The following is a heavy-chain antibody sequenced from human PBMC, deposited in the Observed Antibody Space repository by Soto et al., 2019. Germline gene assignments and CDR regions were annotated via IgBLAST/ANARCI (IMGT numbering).Heavy chain of an antibody. Sequence: ESLKISCKGSGYSFTSYWISWVRQMPGKGLEWMGRIDPSDSYTNYSPSFQGHVTISADKSISTAYLQWSSLKASDTAMYYCATAQAPGYRRNFRAYWAQRTLVTVSS. V-gene: IGHV5-10-1*01. J-gene: IGHJ4*02. CDR3: ATAQAPGYRRNFRAY. D-gene: IGHD6-25*01. CDR2: IDPSDSYT. CDR1: GYSFTSYW.